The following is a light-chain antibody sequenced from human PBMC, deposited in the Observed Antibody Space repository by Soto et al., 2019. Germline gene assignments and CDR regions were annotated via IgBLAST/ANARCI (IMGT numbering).Light chain of an antibody. CDR2: DAS. Sequence: EVVMTQSPATLSVSPGERATLSCRASQSVRTNVVWYQQKPGQAPRLVIHDASTRASGIPARFSGSCSGTEFTFTISSLQSEDSAVYYWQQYGNWPPLTFGGGTKVEIK. CDR1: QSVRTN. J-gene: IGKJ4*01. CDR3: QQYGNWPPLT. V-gene: IGKV3-15*01.